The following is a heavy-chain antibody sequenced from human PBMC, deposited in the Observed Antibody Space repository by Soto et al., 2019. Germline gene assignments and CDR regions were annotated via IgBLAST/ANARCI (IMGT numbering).Heavy chain of an antibody. CDR1: GYIFTNYY. J-gene: IGHJ4*02. V-gene: IGHV1-46*01. CDR2: INPLPTSGST. Sequence: QVQLVQSGAEVKKPGASVKVSCKASGYIFTNYYIHWVRQAPGQGLEWMAIINPLPTSGSTNYAQEFQGRVTVTRDTSTSTVYMELNSLRSDDTAIYYFARDLAAAAYWGQGTLVTVSS. D-gene: IGHD6-13*01. CDR3: ARDLAAAAY.